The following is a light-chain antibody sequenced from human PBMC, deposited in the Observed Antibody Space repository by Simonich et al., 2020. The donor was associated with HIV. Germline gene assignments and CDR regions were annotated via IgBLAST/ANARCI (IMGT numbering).Light chain of an antibody. Sequence: IQLTQSPSFLSASVGYRVTITCQPSQGISIYLALYQQKPGKATKLLIYAATTLQRGGPSRFSGSGSGTDFTLTISSLQPEDFATYYCQQSYSTPPYTFGQGTKLEIK. CDR3: QQSYSTPPYT. V-gene: IGKV1-39*01. CDR2: AAT. J-gene: IGKJ2*01. CDR1: QGISIY.